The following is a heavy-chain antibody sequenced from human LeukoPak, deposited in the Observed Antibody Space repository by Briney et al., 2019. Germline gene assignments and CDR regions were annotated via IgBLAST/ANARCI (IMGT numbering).Heavy chain of an antibody. CDR1: GVTFSTYA. D-gene: IGHD3-10*01. CDR2: IIPILGIA. V-gene: IGHV1-69*04. J-gene: IGHJ3*02. Sequence: SVKVSCKASGVTFSTYAISWVRQAPGQGLEWMGRIIPILGIANYAQKLQGRVTMTTDTSTSTAYMELRSLRSDDTAVYYCARGGGSGSYSAFDIWGQGTMVTVSS. CDR3: ARGGGSGSYSAFDI.